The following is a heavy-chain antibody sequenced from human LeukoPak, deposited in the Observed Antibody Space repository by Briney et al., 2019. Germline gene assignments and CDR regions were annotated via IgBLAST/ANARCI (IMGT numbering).Heavy chain of an antibody. Sequence: GGSLRLSCAASGFTFDNYAMHWVRQAPGKGLEWVSSVSWNSGSIVYADSVKGRFAISRDNAKNSLFLQMNSLRAEDTALYYRAKDNGQQLNYYYYGMDVWGQGTTVTVSS. CDR2: VSWNSGSI. CDR1: GFTFDNYA. V-gene: IGHV3-9*01. CDR3: AKDNGQQLNYYYYGMDV. J-gene: IGHJ6*02. D-gene: IGHD6-13*01.